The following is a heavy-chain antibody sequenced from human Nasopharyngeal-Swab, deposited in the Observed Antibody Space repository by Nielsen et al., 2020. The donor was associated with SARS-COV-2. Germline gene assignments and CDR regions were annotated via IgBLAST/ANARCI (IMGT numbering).Heavy chain of an antibody. D-gene: IGHD3-22*01. Sequence: GGSLRPSCAASGFTFSSYAMHWVRQAPGKGLEWVAVISYDGSNKYYADSVKGRFTITRDNSKNTLYLQMNSLRAEDTAVYYCARDWGINYFDSSVDYWGQGTLVTVSS. CDR2: ISYDGSNK. CDR1: GFTFSSYA. J-gene: IGHJ4*02. V-gene: IGHV3-30-3*01. CDR3: ARDWGINYFDSSVDY.